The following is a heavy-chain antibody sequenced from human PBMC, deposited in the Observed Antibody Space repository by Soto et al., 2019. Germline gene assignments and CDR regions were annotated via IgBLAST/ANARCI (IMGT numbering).Heavy chain of an antibody. J-gene: IGHJ5*02. V-gene: IGHV4-39*01. CDR1: GGSISSSSYY. Sequence: PSETLSLTCTVSGGSISSSSYYWGWIRQPPGKGLEWIGSIYYSGSTYYNPSLKSRVTISVDTSKSQFSLKLSSVTAADTAVYYCARHVLVVGPAPMWDTEIWFDPWGQGTLVTVSS. CDR2: IYYSGST. D-gene: IGHD2-2*01. CDR3: ARHVLVVGPAPMWDTEIWFDP.